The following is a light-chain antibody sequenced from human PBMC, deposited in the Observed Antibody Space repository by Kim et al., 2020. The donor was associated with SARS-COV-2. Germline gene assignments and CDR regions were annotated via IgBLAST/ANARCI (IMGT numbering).Light chain of an antibody. CDR1: NSGSEG. V-gene: IGLV3-21*01. J-gene: IGLJ3*02. Sequence: APGKTARLTCGGNNSGSEGVHWYQQRRGPAPVLVIYYDSDRPSGIPERFSGANSGNTATLTISRVEAGDEADYYCQVWESTTDHWVFGGGTKVTFL. CDR2: YDS. CDR3: QVWESTTDHWV.